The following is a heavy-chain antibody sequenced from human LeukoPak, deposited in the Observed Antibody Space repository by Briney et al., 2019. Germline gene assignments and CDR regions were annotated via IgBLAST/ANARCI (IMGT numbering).Heavy chain of an antibody. CDR2: INPNSGGT. CDR3: AREGKYQLLYDWFDP. CDR1: GYTFTHYG. J-gene: IGHJ5*02. Sequence: GASVKVSCXPAGYTFTHYGISWVRQARGQGLEWMGRINPNSGGTNYAQKFQGRVTMTRDTSISTAYMELSRLRSDDTAVYYCAREGKYQLLYDWFDPWGQGTLVTVSS. D-gene: IGHD2-2*02. V-gene: IGHV1-2*06.